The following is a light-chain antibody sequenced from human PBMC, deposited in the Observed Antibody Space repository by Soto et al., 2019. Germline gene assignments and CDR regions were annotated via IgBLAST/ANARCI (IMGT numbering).Light chain of an antibody. V-gene: IGKV3-15*01. J-gene: IGKJ5*01. CDR1: QSVSSN. Sequence: EIVMTQSPATLSVSPGERATLSCRASQSVSSNLAWYQQKPGQAPRLLIYGASTRATGIPARFSGSGSGTEFTLTISSLQSEDFAVYYCQQYNNWPLFGQGTRLAI. CDR2: GAS. CDR3: QQYNNWPL.